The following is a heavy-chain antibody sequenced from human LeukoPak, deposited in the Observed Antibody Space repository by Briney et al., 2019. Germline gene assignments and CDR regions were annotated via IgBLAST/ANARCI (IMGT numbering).Heavy chain of an antibody. CDR2: ISPSSSSR. V-gene: IGHV3-48*02. D-gene: IGHD3-9*01. CDR3: ARDIPGALTGFCRGFDY. J-gene: IGHJ4*02. CDR1: GFAFSRSG. Sequence: PGTSLRLSCVASGFAFSRSGMNWVRQAPGKGLEWLSCISPSSSSRHYADSMKGRLIISRDNAKDSLYLQMNSLTDEDTAVYYCARDIPGALTGFCRGFDYWGQGTPVTVSS.